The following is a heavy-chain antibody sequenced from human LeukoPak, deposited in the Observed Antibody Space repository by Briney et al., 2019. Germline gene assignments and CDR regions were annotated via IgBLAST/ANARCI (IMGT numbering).Heavy chain of an antibody. D-gene: IGHD4-17*01. Sequence: GGSLRLSCAASGFTFSRFTMNWVRQAPGKGLEWVSSITSTSSYIHYADSVKGRFTISRDNAKKSLYLQMNSLRAEDTAVYYCARTLFVEDYDVDHWGPGTLVTVSS. CDR3: ARTLFVEDYDVDH. CDR1: GFTFSRFT. J-gene: IGHJ4*02. CDR2: ITSTSSYI. V-gene: IGHV3-21*01.